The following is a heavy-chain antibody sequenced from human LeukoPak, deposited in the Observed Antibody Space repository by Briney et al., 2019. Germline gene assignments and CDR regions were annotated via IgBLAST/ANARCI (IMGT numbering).Heavy chain of an antibody. CDR1: GFTVNTYA. CDR3: ARDRFGNPTYYYMDV. Sequence: GGSLRLSCAASGFTVNTYAMSWVRQAPGKGLEWVSGISGSGGNTYYADSVKGRFTISRDNSKNTLYLQMNSLRAEDTAVYYCARDRFGNPTYYYMDVWGKGTTVTVSS. D-gene: IGHD3-10*01. CDR2: ISGSGGNT. V-gene: IGHV3-23*01. J-gene: IGHJ6*03.